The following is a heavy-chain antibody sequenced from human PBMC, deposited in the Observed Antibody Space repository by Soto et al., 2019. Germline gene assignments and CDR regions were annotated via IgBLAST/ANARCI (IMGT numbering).Heavy chain of an antibody. D-gene: IGHD4-4*01. V-gene: IGHV3-30-3*01. CDR3: ARPLWRDDYNCGYFDL. CDR2: ISYDGSNK. Sequence: QVQLVESGGGVVQPGRSLRLSCAASGFTFSSYAMHWVRQAPGKGLEWVAVISYDGSNKYYTDSVKGRFTISRDNSKNTLYLQMNSLRAEDTAVYYCARPLWRDDYNCGYFDLCCRDTLVTVSS. J-gene: IGHJ2*01. CDR1: GFTFSSYA.